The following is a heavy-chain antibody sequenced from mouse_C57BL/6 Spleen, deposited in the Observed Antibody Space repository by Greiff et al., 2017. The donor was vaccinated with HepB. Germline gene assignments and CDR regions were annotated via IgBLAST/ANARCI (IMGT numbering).Heavy chain of an antibody. CDR2: INPNNGGT. CDR1: GYTFTDYY. D-gene: IGHD2-1*01. Sequence: EVQLQQSGPELVKPGASVKISCKASGYTFTDYYMNWVKQSHGKSLEWIGDINPNNGGTSYNQKFKGKATLTVDKSSSTAYMELRSLTSEDSAVYYCASSEYYGNRILYAMDYWGQGTSVTVSS. V-gene: IGHV1-26*01. CDR3: ASSEYYGNRILYAMDY. J-gene: IGHJ4*01.